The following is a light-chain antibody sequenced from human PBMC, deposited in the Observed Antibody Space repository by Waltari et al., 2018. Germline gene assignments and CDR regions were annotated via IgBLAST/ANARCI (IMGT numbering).Light chain of an antibody. J-gene: IGKJ2*03. CDR2: DAS. Sequence: EIVLTHSPGTLYLSPGDSATLSRRASQSVTSDYLAWYRQKPGQAPRLLIYDASTRATGIPDRFSGSGSGTDFSLTISRLEPEDSAVYYCQQYGTPLGNSFGQGTTLEIK. V-gene: IGKV3-20*01. CDR3: QQYGTPLGNS. CDR1: QSVTSDY.